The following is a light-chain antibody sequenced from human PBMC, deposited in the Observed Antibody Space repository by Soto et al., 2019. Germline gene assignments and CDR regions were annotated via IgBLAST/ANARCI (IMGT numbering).Light chain of an antibody. V-gene: IGKV3-15*01. CDR2: GVS. CDR3: QQYNNWPRT. CDR1: QSVSSD. Sequence: EIGVKLSAATLSVSPGERVTLSCRASQSVSSDLAWYHQKPGQAPRLLIYGVSTRATGIPARFSGSGSGTEFTLTINSLQSEDFAVYYCQQYNNWPRTFGQGTKVDIK. J-gene: IGKJ1*01.